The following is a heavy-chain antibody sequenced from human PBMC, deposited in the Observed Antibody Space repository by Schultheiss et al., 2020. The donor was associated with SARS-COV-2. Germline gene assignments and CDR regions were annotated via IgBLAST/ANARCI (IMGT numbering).Heavy chain of an antibody. Sequence: KISCKASGYTFTSYGISWVRQAPGQGLEWMGWISAYNGNTNYAQKLQGRVTMTTDTSTSTAYMELRSLRSDDTAVYYCARVGLVGAPDAFDIWGQGTMVTVSS. CDR2: ISAYNGNT. CDR3: ARVGLVGAPDAFDI. D-gene: IGHD1-26*01. CDR1: GYTFTSYG. V-gene: IGHV1-18*01. J-gene: IGHJ3*02.